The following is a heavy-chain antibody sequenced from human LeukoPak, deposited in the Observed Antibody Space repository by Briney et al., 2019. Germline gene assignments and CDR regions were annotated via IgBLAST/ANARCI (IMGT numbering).Heavy chain of an antibody. CDR2: MYHRGTT. Sequence: ETRSPTCAVAAGSIGNNNWGSCVRQPPGKGREWIGEMYHRGTTNCNPSLKSRVPISVDKSKTPFSLKLSSVTAAATAVYCWARAPRSLLPALWGQGTLVTVSS. CDR1: AGSIGNNNW. CDR3: ARAPRSLLPAL. J-gene: IGHJ3*01. D-gene: IGHD3-22*01. V-gene: IGHV4-4*01.